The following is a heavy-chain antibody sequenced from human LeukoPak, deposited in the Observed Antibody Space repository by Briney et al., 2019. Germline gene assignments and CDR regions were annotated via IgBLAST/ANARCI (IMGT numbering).Heavy chain of an antibody. CDR1: GYSFTSYW. J-gene: IGHJ4*02. Sequence: GESLKISCKGSGYSFTSYWIGWVRQMPGKGLEWMGIIYPGDSDTRYSPSFQGQVTISADKSISTAYLQWSSLKASDTAMYYCARRITMVRGVISYFDYWGQGTQVTVSS. D-gene: IGHD3-10*01. V-gene: IGHV5-51*01. CDR3: ARRITMVRGVISYFDY. CDR2: IYPGDSDT.